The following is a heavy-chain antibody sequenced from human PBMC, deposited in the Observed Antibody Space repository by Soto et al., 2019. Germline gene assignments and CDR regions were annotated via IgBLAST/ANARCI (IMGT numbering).Heavy chain of an antibody. CDR2: ISSDGNHQ. CDR3: SRGTYYPQSSGLHADY. V-gene: IGHV3-30*03. Sequence: GGSLRLSCATSGFMFNDYAMYWVRQAPGQGLEWVAMISSDGNHQFYVDNVRGRFTVSRDNSKNTLNLQMNSLRPEDTAVYYCSRGTYYPQSSGLHADYWGPGTVVTVSS. J-gene: IGHJ4*02. CDR1: GFMFNDYA. D-gene: IGHD3-22*01.